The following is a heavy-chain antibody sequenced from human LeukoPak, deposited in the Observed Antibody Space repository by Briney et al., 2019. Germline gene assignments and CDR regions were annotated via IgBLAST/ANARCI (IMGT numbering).Heavy chain of an antibody. V-gene: IGHV4-59*01. Sequence: PSETLSLTCTVSGGSISNYYWSWVRQSPGKGLECIGYIYYSGSTNYNPSLKSRVTISVDTSKNQFSLRLNSVTAADTAVYYCARDCYGFAFDIWGQGTMVTVSS. D-gene: IGHD3-16*01. CDR1: GGSISNYY. CDR3: ARDCYGFAFDI. J-gene: IGHJ3*02. CDR2: IYYSGST.